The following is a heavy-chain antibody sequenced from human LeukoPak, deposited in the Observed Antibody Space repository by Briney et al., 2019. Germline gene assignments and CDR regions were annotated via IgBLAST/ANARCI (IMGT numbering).Heavy chain of an antibody. CDR2: INPNSGDT. CDR1: GYTFTGYY. Sequence: ASVNVSCKASGYTFTGYYLHWVRQAPGQGLEWMGWINPNSGDTTYAQKFQGRVTMTRDTSISSAYMELTRLRSDDTAVYYCARGILLEVVGAVGDYWGQGTLVTVSS. CDR3: ARGILLEVVGAVGDY. D-gene: IGHD2-15*01. J-gene: IGHJ4*02. V-gene: IGHV1-2*02.